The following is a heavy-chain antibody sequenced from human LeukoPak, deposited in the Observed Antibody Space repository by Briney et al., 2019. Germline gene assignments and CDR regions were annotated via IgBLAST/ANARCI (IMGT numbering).Heavy chain of an antibody. CDR3: AKDQNMVATAPFDC. CDR1: GFTFSSYA. Sequence: GSLRLSCAASGFTFSSYAMSWVRQAPGKGLEWVSAISGNAGSTYYADSVKGRFTISRDNSKNTLYLQMNSLRAEDTAIYYCAKDQNMVATAPFDCWGQGTLVTVSS. CDR2: ISGNAGST. J-gene: IGHJ4*02. D-gene: IGHD5-12*01. V-gene: IGHV3-23*01.